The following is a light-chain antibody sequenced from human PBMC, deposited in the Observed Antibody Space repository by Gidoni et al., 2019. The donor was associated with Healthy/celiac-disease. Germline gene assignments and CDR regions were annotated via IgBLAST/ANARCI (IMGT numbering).Light chain of an antibody. CDR3: QAWDSSTVV. V-gene: IGLV3-1*01. Sequence: SSELTQPPSVSVSPGQTASITCSGDKLGDKYACWYQQKPGQSPVLVIYQDSKRPSGIPERVSGSNAGNTATLTISGTQARDEADYYCQAWDSSTVVFGGGTKLTVL. J-gene: IGLJ2*01. CDR2: QDS. CDR1: KLGDKY.